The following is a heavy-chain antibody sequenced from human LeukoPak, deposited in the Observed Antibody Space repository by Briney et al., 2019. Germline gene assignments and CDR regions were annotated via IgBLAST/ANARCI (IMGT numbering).Heavy chain of an antibody. CDR2: MNPNSGNT. CDR3: ARGLAVYYYDSSGLGY. Sequence: ASVKVSCKASGYTFTSYDINWVRQATGQGLEWMGWMNPNSGNTGYAQKFQGRVTMTRNTSISTAYMELSSLRSEDTAVYYCARGLAVYYYDSSGLGYWGQGTLVTVSS. V-gene: IGHV1-8*01. D-gene: IGHD3-22*01. J-gene: IGHJ4*02. CDR1: GYTFTSYD.